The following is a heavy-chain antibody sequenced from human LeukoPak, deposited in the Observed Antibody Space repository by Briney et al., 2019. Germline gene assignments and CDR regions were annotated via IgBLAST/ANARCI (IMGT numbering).Heavy chain of an antibody. Sequence: PGGSLRLSCAASGFTFSSYGMHWVRQAAGKGLEWVAVISYDGSNKYYADSVKGRFTISRDNSKNTLYLQMNSLRAEDTAVYYCAQSAGPTTFIVGATANFDYWGQGTQVTVSS. CDR1: GFTFSSYG. CDR2: ISYDGSNK. CDR3: AQSAGPTTFIVGATANFDY. J-gene: IGHJ4*02. V-gene: IGHV3-30*03. D-gene: IGHD1-26*01.